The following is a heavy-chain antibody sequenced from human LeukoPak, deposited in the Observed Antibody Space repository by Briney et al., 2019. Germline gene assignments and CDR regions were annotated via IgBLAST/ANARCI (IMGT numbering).Heavy chain of an antibody. V-gene: IGHV3-23*01. Sequence: PGGSLRLSCAASGFTFSSYAMSWVRQAPGKGLEWVSAISNSGGSTYYADSVKGRFTVSRDNSKNTLYLQVNSLRAKDTAVYYCAKSHCSDNSCHGGYFDYWGQGTLVTVSS. CDR3: AKSHCSDNSCHGGYFDY. CDR2: ISNSGGST. J-gene: IGHJ4*02. CDR1: GFTFSSYA. D-gene: IGHD2-15*01.